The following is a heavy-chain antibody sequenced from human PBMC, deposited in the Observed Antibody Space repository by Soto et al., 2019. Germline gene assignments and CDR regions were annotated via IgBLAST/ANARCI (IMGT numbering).Heavy chain of an antibody. CDR2: IIPIFGTA. D-gene: IGHD3-22*01. CDR3: ARDPYYYDSSGYYLVAPYYYYGMDV. J-gene: IGHJ6*02. CDR1: GGTFSSYA. Sequence: SVKVSCKASGGTFSSYAISWVRQAPGQGLEWMGGIIPIFGTANYAQKFQGRVTITADESTSTAYMELSSLRSEDTAVYYCARDPYYYDSSGYYLVAPYYYYGMDVWGQGTTVTVSS. V-gene: IGHV1-69*13.